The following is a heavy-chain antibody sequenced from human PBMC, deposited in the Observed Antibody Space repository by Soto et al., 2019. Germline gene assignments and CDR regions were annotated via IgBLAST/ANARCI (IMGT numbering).Heavy chain of an antibody. V-gene: IGHV3-30*03. Sequence: QVQLVESGGGVVQPGRSLRLSCAASGFTFSNYGMHWVRQAPGKGLEWVAVISSDGSNRYYADSVKGRFTISRDNSKNTLYPQMNSLRTEDTAVYYCAREEHIVVVTAIPAEYFQHWGQGTLLTVSS. CDR1: GFTFSNYG. D-gene: IGHD2-21*02. CDR3: AREEHIVVVTAIPAEYFQH. J-gene: IGHJ1*01. CDR2: ISSDGSNR.